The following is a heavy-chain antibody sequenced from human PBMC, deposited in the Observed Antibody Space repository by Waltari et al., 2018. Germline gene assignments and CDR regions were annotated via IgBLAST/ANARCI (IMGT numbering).Heavy chain of an antibody. CDR3: ARGSMVRGVIISSAFDY. J-gene: IGHJ4*02. Sequence: QVQLQQWGAGLLKPSETLSLTCAVYGGSFSGYYWSWIRQPPGKGLEWFGEINHSGSTNYNPSLKSRVTRSVDTSKNQFSLKLSSVTAADTAVYYCARGSMVRGVIISSAFDYWGQGTLVTVSS. CDR1: GGSFSGYY. D-gene: IGHD3-10*01. CDR2: INHSGST. V-gene: IGHV4-34*01.